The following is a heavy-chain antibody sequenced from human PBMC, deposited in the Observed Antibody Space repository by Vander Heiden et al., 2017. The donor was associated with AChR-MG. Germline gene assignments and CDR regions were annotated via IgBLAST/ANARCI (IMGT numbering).Heavy chain of an antibody. CDR3: ARDRTDGSGPNWFDP. V-gene: IGHV1-69*01. D-gene: IGHD3-10*01. Sequence: QVQLVQSGAEVKKPGSSVKVSCKASAGTFSSEVISWVRQAPGQGLEWMGGIIHIFGTANYAQKFQGRVTITADESTSTAYMELSSLRSEDTAVYYCARDRTDGSGPNWFDPWGQGTLVTVSS. J-gene: IGHJ5*02. CDR2: IIHIFGTA. CDR1: AGTFSSEV.